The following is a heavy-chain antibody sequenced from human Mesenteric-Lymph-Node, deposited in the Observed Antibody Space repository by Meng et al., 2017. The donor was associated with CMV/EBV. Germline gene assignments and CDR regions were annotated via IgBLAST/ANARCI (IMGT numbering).Heavy chain of an antibody. CDR3: ARDERLEYYRSVSYSDS. Sequence: ASVKVSCKASGYTFTRYGITWVRQAPGQGLEWMGWINPNSGGTNYAQKFQDRVTMTRDTSISTAYLELSSLRSDDTAVYFCARDERLEYYRSVSYSDSWGQGTLVTVSS. CDR1: GYTFTRYG. CDR2: INPNSGGT. V-gene: IGHV1-2*02. D-gene: IGHD3-10*01. J-gene: IGHJ5*01.